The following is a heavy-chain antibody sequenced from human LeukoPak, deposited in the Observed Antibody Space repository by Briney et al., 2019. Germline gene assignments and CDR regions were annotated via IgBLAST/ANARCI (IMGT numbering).Heavy chain of an antibody. Sequence: GGSLRLSCAASGFSFDHYGMTWVRQAPGKGREWVSHISTSDGTIFYADSVKGRFTISRDNAKNSLYLHMNSLRAEDTAVYFCARVPTTITMIVVVIDYYFDFWGQGTLVTVSS. CDR2: ISTSDGTI. D-gene: IGHD3-22*01. CDR3: ARVPTTITMIVVVIDYYFDF. CDR1: GFSFDHYG. J-gene: IGHJ4*02. V-gene: IGHV3-48*03.